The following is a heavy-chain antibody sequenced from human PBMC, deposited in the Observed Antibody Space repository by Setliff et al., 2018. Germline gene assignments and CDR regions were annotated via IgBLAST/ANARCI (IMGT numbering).Heavy chain of an antibody. Sequence: PGGSLRLSCAASGFTFTNYIIHWVRQAPGKGLEWVSGISWNSGSIGYADSVKGRFTISRDNAKNSLYLQMNSLRAEDTALYYCAKDIRPGGELPGDYYGMDVWGQGTTVTVSS. J-gene: IGHJ6*02. D-gene: IGHD1-26*01. CDR3: AKDIRPGGELPGDYYGMDV. CDR2: ISWNSGSI. CDR1: GFTFTNYI. V-gene: IGHV3-9*01.